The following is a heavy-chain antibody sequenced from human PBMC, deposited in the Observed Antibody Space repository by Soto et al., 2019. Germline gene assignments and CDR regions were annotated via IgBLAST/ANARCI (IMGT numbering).Heavy chain of an antibody. CDR1: GFTFSSYA. CDR3: VRGVTTEKWFDP. CDR2: VSGSGGST. D-gene: IGHD4-17*01. V-gene: IGHV3-23*01. J-gene: IGHJ5*02. Sequence: GGSLRLSCAASGFTFSSYAMSWVRQAPGKGLEWISAVSGSGGSTYYADSVKGRFTISRDNSKDTLYLQMNSLRVEDTAIYYCVRGVTTEKWFDPWGQGTLVTVSS.